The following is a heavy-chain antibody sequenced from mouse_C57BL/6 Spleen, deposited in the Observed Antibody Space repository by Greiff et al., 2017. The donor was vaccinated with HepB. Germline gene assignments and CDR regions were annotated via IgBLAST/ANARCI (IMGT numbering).Heavy chain of an antibody. J-gene: IGHJ3*01. CDR1: GYAFTNYL. D-gene: IGHD2-5*01. V-gene: IGHV1-54*01. CDR2: INPGSGGT. CDR3: ARQVYYSNSFAY. Sequence: QVQLKQSGAELVRPGTSVKVSCKASGYAFTNYLIEWVKQRPGQGLEWIGVINPGSGGTNYNEKFKGKATLTADKSSSTAYMQLSSLTSEDSAVYFCARQVYYSNSFAYWGQGTLVTVSA.